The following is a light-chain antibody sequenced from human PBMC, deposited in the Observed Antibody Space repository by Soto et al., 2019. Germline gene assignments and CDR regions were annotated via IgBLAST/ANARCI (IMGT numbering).Light chain of an antibody. Sequence: QSVLTQPPSASGTPGQRVTISCSGSSSNIRSNTVNWFHQLPGTAPKLLIYSNNQRPSGVPDRFSGSKSGTSASLAISGLQSEDEADYYCAAWDGSLNGWVFGGGTKLTVL. CDR1: SSNIRSNT. CDR3: AAWDGSLNGWV. J-gene: IGLJ3*02. CDR2: SNN. V-gene: IGLV1-44*01.